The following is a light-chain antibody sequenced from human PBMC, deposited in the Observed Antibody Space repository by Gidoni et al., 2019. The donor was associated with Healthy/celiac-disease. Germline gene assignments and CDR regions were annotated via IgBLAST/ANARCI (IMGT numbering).Light chain of an antibody. V-gene: IGKV1-5*03. Sequence: DIQMTQSPSTLSASVGDRVTITCRASQSISSGLAWYQQKPEKAPKLLIYKSSSLESGVPSRFSGSGSGTEFTLTISSLQPDDFATYYCQQYNSYPYTFXQXTKLEIK. CDR3: QQYNSYPYT. CDR1: QSISSG. J-gene: IGKJ2*01. CDR2: KSS.